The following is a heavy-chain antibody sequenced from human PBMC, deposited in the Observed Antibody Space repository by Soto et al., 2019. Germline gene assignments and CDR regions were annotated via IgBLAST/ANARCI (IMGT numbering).Heavy chain of an antibody. CDR2: IYHSGST. J-gene: IGHJ4*02. CDR1: GGSISSGGYS. CDR3: ARGVNFDS. Sequence: PSETLSLTCAVSGGSISSGGYSWSWVRQPPGKGLEWSGYIYHSGSTNYNPSLKSRVTISVDTAKNHFSLNLSSVTAAAPAVYSCARGVNFDSWGPGTLVTVSS. V-gene: IGHV4-30-2*01.